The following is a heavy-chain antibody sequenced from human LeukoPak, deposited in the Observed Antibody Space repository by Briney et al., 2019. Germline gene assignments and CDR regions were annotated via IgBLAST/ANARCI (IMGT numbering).Heavy chain of an antibody. CDR2: ITSSGATI. V-gene: IGHV3-48*03. Sequence: GGSLRLSCAASGFTFSDCEMNWVRQAPGKGLEWVAHITSSGATIYYADSVRGRFTISRDNAKNSLYLQMDSLRAEDAALYYCAILDAGIALNFWAQGVRVT. CDR3: AILDAGIALNF. D-gene: IGHD3-3*01. CDR1: GFTFSDCE. J-gene: IGHJ4*02.